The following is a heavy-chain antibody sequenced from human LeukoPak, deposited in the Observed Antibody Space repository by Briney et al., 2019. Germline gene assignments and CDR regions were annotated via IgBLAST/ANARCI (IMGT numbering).Heavy chain of an antibody. V-gene: IGHV4-34*01. D-gene: IGHD3-10*01. Sequence: SETLSLTCAVYGGSFSGYYWSWIRQPPGKGLEWIGEINHSGSTNYNPSLKSRVTISVDTSKNQCSLKLSSVTAADTAVYYCARGGVLLWFGELSPIDYWGQGTLVTVSS. CDR2: INHSGST. J-gene: IGHJ4*02. CDR3: ARGGVLLWFGELSPIDY. CDR1: GGSFSGYY.